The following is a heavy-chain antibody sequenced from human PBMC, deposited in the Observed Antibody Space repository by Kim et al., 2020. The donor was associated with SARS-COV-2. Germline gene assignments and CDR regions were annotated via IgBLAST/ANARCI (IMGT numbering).Heavy chain of an antibody. CDR3: ATGPVIVGATGNWFDP. D-gene: IGHD1-26*01. V-gene: IGHV1-24*01. J-gene: IGHJ5*02. CDR1: GYTLTELF. CDR2: FDPEDGET. Sequence: ASVKVSCKVSGYTLTELFMHWVRQAPGKGLEWMGGFDPEDGETIYAQKFQGRVTMTEDTSTDTAYMELSSLRSEDTAVYYCATGPVIVGATGNWFDPWGQGTLVTVSS.